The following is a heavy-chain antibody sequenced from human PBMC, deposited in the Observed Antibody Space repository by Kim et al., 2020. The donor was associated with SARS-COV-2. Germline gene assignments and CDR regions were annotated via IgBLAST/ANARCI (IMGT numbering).Heavy chain of an antibody. CDR2: GTT. D-gene: IGHD3-10*01. J-gene: IGHJ3*02. CDR3: ARDLGAAFDI. V-gene: IGHV1-46*01. Sequence: GTTTNAQQCEGRVTMTRDTSKSTVYMELSSLTSEDTAVDFCARDLGAAFDIWGQGTMVTVSS.